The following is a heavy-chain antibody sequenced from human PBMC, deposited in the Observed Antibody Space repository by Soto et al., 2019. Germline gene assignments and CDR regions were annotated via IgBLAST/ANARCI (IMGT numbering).Heavy chain of an antibody. D-gene: IGHD2-15*01. Sequence: GGSLRLSCAAYGFTFRTYATNWVRQAPGKGLEWVAVIVGDASSIDYADSVKGRFTISRDNSKNIMYLQMTSLKVEDTATYFWAKDLRPDGRYDLDYWGQGTQVNVSS. CDR1: GFTFRTYA. CDR2: IVGDASSI. CDR3: AKDLRPDGRYDLDY. J-gene: IGHJ4*02. V-gene: IGHV3-23*03.